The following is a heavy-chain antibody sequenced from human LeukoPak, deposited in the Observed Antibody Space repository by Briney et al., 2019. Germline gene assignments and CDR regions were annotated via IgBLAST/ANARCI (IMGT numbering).Heavy chain of an antibody. J-gene: IGHJ4*02. Sequence: GGSLRLSCAASGFTVSSNYMSWVRQAPGKGLEWVANIKQDGSEKYYVDSVKGRFTISRDNAKNSLYLQMNSLRAEDTAVYYCARGAVRNTAMAMYYFDYWGQGTLVTVSS. CDR3: ARGAVRNTAMAMYYFDY. CDR2: IKQDGSEK. CDR1: GFTVSSNY. V-gene: IGHV3-7*01. D-gene: IGHD5-18*01.